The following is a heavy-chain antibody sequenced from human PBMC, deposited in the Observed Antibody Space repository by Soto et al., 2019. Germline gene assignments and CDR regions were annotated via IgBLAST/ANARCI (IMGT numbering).Heavy chain of an antibody. J-gene: IGHJ5*02. V-gene: IGHV3-23*01. D-gene: IGHD3-9*01. CDR3: AKVEGPEDILTGYYEGNWFDP. CDR1: GFTFSSYA. CDR2: ISGSGGST. Sequence: PGGSLRLSCAASGFTFSSYAMSWVRQAPGKGLEWVSAISGSGGSTYYADSVKGRFTISRDNSKNTLYLQMNSLRAEDTAVYYCAKVEGPEDILTGYYEGNWFDPWGQGTLVTVSS.